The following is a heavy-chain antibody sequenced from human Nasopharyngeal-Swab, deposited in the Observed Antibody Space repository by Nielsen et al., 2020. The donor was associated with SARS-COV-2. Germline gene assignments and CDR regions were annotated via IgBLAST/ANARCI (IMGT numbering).Heavy chain of an antibody. CDR2: IYHSGST. Sequence: LSCAVSGYSISSGYYWGWIRQPPGKGLEWIGSIYHSGSTYYNPSLKSRVTISVDTSKNQFSLKLSSVTAADTAVYYCARRYGDFWSGRYFDYWGQGTLVTVSS. CDR1: GYSISSGYY. V-gene: IGHV4-38-2*01. J-gene: IGHJ4*02. D-gene: IGHD3-3*01. CDR3: ARRYGDFWSGRYFDY.